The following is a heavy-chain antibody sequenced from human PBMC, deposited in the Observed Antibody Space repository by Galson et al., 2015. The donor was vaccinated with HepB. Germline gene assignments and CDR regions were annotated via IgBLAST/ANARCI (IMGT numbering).Heavy chain of an antibody. D-gene: IGHD2-15*01. CDR2: ISSNGGST. CDR1: GFTFSSYA. CDR3: AKGSGNDY. V-gene: IGHV3-64*01. Sequence: LRLSCAASGFTFSSYAMHWVRQAPGKGLEYVSAISSNGGSTYYANSVKGRFTISRDNSKNTLYLQMGSLRAEDMAVYYCAKGSGNDYWGQGTLVTVSS. J-gene: IGHJ4*02.